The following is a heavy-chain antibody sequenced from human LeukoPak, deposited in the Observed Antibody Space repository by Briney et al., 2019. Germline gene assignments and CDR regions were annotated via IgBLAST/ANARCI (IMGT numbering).Heavy chain of an antibody. Sequence: GASVKVSCKASGYTFTGYYMHLVRQAPGQGLEWMGWINPNSGGTNYAQKFQGRVTMTRDTSISTAYMELSRLRSDDTAVYYCARLYCSGGSCYREPFDYWGQGTLVTVSS. J-gene: IGHJ4*02. CDR3: ARLYCSGGSCYREPFDY. CDR2: INPNSGGT. CDR1: GYTFTGYY. D-gene: IGHD2-15*01. V-gene: IGHV1-2*02.